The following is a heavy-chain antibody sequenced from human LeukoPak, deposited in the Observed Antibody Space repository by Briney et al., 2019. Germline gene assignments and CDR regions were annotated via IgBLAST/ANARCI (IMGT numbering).Heavy chain of an antibody. CDR2: IDPSDSYI. Sequence: GESLKISCQGSGYSFTSYWINWVRQMPGKGLEWVGRIDPSDSYINYSPSFQGQVTISADKSISTAYLQWSSLKASDTAMYYCARSSPPFSFDYWGQGTLVTVSS. CDR1: GYSFTSYW. V-gene: IGHV5-10-1*04. CDR3: ARSSPPFSFDY. J-gene: IGHJ4*02.